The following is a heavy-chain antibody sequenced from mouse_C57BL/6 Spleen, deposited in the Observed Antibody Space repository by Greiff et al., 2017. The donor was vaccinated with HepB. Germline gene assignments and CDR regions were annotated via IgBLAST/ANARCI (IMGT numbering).Heavy chain of an antibody. CDR1: GYSFTSYY. V-gene: IGHV1-66*01. CDR3: ARVPFYYGSSPSYAMDY. J-gene: IGHJ4*01. CDR2: IYPGSGNT. D-gene: IGHD1-1*01. Sequence: VQLQQSGPELVKPGASVKISCKASGYSFTSYYIHWVKQRPGQGLEWIGWIYPGSGNTKYNEKFKGKATLTADTSSSTAYMQLSSLTSEDSAVYYCARVPFYYGSSPSYAMDYWGQGTSVTVSS.